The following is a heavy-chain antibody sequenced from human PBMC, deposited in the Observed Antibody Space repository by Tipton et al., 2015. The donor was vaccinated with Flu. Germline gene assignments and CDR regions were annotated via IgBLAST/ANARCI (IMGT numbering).Heavy chain of an antibody. J-gene: IGHJ6*02. CDR1: GGSISSYY. V-gene: IGHV4-59*01. CDR3: ARDRIAVAGNLYYCYGMDV. CDR2: IYYSGST. Sequence: TLSLTCTVSGGSISSYYWSWIRQPPGKGLEWIGYIYYSGSTNYNPSLKSRVTMSVDTSKNQFSLKLSSVTAADTAVYYCARDRIAVAGNLYYCYGMDVWGQGTTVTVSS. D-gene: IGHD6-19*01.